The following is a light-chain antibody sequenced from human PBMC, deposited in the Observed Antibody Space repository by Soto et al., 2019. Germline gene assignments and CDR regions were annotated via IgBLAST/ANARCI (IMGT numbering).Light chain of an antibody. CDR3: QQYGSSPPYT. CDR2: GAS. V-gene: IGKV3-20*01. J-gene: IGKJ2*01. Sequence: EIVLTQSPDTLSLSPGERATLSCRASQSVSSSYLAWYQQKPGQAPGLLIYGASSRATGIPDRFSGSGSGTDFTLTISRLEPEDFAVYYCQQYGSSPPYTFGQGTKLEIK. CDR1: QSVSSSY.